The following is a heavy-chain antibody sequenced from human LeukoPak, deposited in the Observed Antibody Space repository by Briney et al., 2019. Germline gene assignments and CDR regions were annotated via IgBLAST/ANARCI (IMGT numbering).Heavy chain of an antibody. CDR3: ARASYPNAFDI. J-gene: IGHJ3*02. V-gene: IGHV1-2*06. Sequence: ASVKVSCKASGYIFTDYYMHWVRQAPGQELGWMGRINPNSGGTNYAQKFQGRVTMTRDTSISTAYMELSRLRSDDTAVYYCARASYPNAFDIWGQGTMVTVSS. CDR2: INPNSGGT. CDR1: GYIFTDYY.